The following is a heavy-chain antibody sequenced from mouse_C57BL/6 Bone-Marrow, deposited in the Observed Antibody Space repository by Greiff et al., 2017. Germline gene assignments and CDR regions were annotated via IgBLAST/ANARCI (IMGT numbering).Heavy chain of an antibody. J-gene: IGHJ3*01. D-gene: IGHD1-1*02. CDR3: ARSRWGWFAY. CDR2: IDPSDSET. CDR1: GYTFTSYW. Sequence: QVQLQQSGAELVRPGSSVKLSCKASGYTFTSYWMHWVKQRPIQGLEWIGNIDPSDSETHYNQKFKDKATLTVDKSSSTAYMQLSSLTSEDSAVYYCARSRWGWFAYWGQGNLVTVAA. V-gene: IGHV1-52*01.